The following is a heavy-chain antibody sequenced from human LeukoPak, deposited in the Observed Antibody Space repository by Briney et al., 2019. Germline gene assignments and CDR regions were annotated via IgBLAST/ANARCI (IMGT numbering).Heavy chain of an antibody. V-gene: IGHV1-69*13. CDR1: GGAFSSYA. CDR2: IIPIFGTA. D-gene: IGHD3-10*01. J-gene: IGHJ5*02. Sequence: ASVKVSCKASGGAFSSYAISWVRQAPGQGLEWMGGIIPIFGTANYAQKFQGRVTITADESTSTAYMELSSLRSEDTAVYYCARSPVRPGSGFDPWGQGTLVTVSS. CDR3: ARSPVRPGSGFDP.